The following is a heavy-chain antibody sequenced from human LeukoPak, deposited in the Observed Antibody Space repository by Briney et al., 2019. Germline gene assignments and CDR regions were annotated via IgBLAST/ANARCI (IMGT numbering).Heavy chain of an antibody. J-gene: IGHJ4*02. D-gene: IGHD1-26*01. V-gene: IGHV3-23*01. Sequence: GGTLRLSCAASGFTFSSYGMNWVRQAPGKGLEWVSGMSSSGGSTYYADSVKGRFTISRDNSKNTLYPQMNSLRAEDTAVYYCARPTYSGSYYFDYWGQGTLVTVSS. CDR1: GFTFSSYG. CDR3: ARPTYSGSYYFDY. CDR2: MSSSGGST.